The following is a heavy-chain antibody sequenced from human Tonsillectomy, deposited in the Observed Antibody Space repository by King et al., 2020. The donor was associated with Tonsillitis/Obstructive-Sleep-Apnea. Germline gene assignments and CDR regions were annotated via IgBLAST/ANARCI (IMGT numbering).Heavy chain of an antibody. J-gene: IGHJ6*02. D-gene: IGHD1-1*01. CDR1: GYSFTSYW. V-gene: IGHV5-10-1*03. CDR2: IDLSDSYT. CDR3: ARGGNAVGYYGMDV. Sequence: QLVQSGAEVKKPGESLRISCKDSGYSFTSYWISWVRQMPGKGLDWMGRIDLSDSYTKYSPSFQGHVIISADKSISTAYLQWSSLKASDTAMYYCARGGNAVGYYGMDVWGQGTTVTVSS.